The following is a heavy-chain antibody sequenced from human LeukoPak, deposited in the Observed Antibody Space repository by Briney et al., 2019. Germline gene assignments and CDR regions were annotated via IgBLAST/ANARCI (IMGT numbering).Heavy chain of an antibody. CDR2: IQTDGSNT. J-gene: IGHJ4*02. D-gene: IGHD2-2*01. CDR1: GFTFSTYW. V-gene: IGHV3-74*01. Sequence: PGGSLRLSCAACGFTFSTYWMHWVRQAPGKGLVWVSRIQTDGSNTDYADSVKGRFTISRDNAKSTLYLQMNSLRVEDTAVYYCAGETVPRGLGNWGQGTLVTVSS. CDR3: AGETVPRGLGN.